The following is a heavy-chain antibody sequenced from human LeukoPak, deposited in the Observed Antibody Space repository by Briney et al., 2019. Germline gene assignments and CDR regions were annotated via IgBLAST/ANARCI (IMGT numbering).Heavy chain of an antibody. D-gene: IGHD3-16*02. CDR2: ITATGSTT. Sequence: PGGSLRLSCAASGFSLSDYYMTWIRQVPGKGLEWISYITATGSTTYYADSLKGRLTISRDTAKSFVYLQMNSLRVDDTAVYYCARRTVITPEGFDYWGQGTLVTVSS. CDR3: ARRTVITPEGFDY. CDR1: GFSLSDYY. V-gene: IGHV3-11*01. J-gene: IGHJ4*02.